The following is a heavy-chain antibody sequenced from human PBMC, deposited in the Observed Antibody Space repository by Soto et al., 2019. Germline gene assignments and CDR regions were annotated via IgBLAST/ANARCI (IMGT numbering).Heavy chain of an antibody. CDR2: ISYDGSNK. V-gene: IGHV3-30*18. Sequence: GGSLRLSCAASGFTFSSYGMHWVRQAPGKGLEWVAVISYDGSNKYYADSVKGRFTISRDNSKNTLYLQMNSLRAEDTAVYYCAKDGSPYDYGSGRYDYWGQGTLVTVSS. CDR1: GFTFSSYG. D-gene: IGHD3-10*01. J-gene: IGHJ4*02. CDR3: AKDGSPYDYGSGRYDY.